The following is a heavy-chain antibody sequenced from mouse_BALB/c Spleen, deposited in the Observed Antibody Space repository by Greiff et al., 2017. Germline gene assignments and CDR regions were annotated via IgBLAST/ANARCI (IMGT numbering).Heavy chain of an antibody. CDR3: ARDIYGNYLFAY. CDR1: GYSITSDYA. V-gene: IGHV3-2*02. J-gene: IGHJ3*01. D-gene: IGHD2-1*01. CDR2: ISYSGST. Sequence: VQLKESGPGLVKPSQSLSLTCTVTGYSITSDYAWNWIRQFPGNKLEWMGYISYSGSTSYNPSLKSRISITRDTSKNQFFLQLNSVTTEDTATYYCARDIYGNYLFAYWGQGTLVTVSA.